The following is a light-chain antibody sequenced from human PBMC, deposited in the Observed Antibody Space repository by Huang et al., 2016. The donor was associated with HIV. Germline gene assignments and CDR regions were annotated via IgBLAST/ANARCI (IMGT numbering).Light chain of an antibody. Sequence: EIVMTQSPATLSVSPGERATLSCRASHRVSSNLAWYQQKPGQAPRLLINGASTRAAGIPARFSGSGSGTEFTLTISSRQSEEFAVYHCQQYNNWPPTTFGGGTKVEIK. J-gene: IGKJ4*01. CDR1: HRVSSN. CDR3: QQYNNWPPTT. CDR2: GAS. V-gene: IGKV3-15*01.